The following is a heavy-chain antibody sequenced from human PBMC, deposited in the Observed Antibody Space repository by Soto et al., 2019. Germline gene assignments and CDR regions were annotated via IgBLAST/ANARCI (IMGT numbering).Heavy chain of an antibody. J-gene: IGHJ4*02. D-gene: IGHD2-8*02. Sequence: ETLSLTCNVSGASISGXXXXXIRQPPGKGLEWIGYIYYSGATNYNPSLESRVTISVDTPKSQFSLKLTSVTPADTAVYYCAKAGSYTGSSGRVDYWGXGXLVTVSS. CDR1: GASISGXX. CDR3: AKAGSYTGSSGRVDY. V-gene: IGHV4-59*01. CDR2: IYYSGAT.